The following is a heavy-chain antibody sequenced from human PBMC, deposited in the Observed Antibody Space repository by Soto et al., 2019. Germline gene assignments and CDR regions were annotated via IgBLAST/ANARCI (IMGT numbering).Heavy chain of an antibody. D-gene: IGHD2-21*02. Sequence: EAHLVESGGGLVQPGGSLRLSCAASGFTFSDNPMNWFRLAPGKGLEWVSHIRSDGTTIYYADSVKGRFTISRDNAKNSLYLHMNSLRDEDTAIYYCVRDHDFAFDTWGQGTMVTVSS. J-gene: IGHJ4*02. V-gene: IGHV3-48*02. CDR2: IRSDGTTI. CDR1: GFTFSDNP. CDR3: VRDHDFAFDT.